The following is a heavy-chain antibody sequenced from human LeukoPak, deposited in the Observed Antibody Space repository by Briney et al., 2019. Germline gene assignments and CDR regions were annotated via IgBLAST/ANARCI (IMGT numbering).Heavy chain of an antibody. CDR1: GGTFSSYA. Sequence: ASVKVSCKASGGTFSSYAISWVRQAPGQGLEWMGRIIPILGIANYAQKFQGRVTITADKSTSTAYMELSSLRSEDTAVYYCARDEGVAAAAGYFDYWGQGTLVTVSS. J-gene: IGHJ4*02. V-gene: IGHV1-69*04. D-gene: IGHD6-13*01. CDR3: ARDEGVAAAAGYFDY. CDR2: IIPILGIA.